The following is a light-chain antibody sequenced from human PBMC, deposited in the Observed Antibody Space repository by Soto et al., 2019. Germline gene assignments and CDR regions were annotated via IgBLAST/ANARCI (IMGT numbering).Light chain of an antibody. J-gene: IGKJ5*01. V-gene: IGKV3-11*01. CDR1: QSVSSY. CDR3: QQRSNRIT. CDR2: DAS. Sequence: EIVLKLSPATLSLSKRERATLSCRASQSVSSYLAWYQQKPGQAPRLLIYDASNRATGIPARFSGSGSGTDFTLTISSLEPEDFALYYCQQRSNRITFGQGARLEIK.